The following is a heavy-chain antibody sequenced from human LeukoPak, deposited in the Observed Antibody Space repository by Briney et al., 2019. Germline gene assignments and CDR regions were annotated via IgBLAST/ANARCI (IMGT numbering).Heavy chain of an antibody. Sequence: GGSLRLSCAASGSTFRSYEMNWVRQAPGKGLEWVSYISSSGSTIYYADSVKGRFTISRDNAKNSLYLQMNSLRAEDTAVYYCARETTIVGATYFDYWGQGTLVTVSS. D-gene: IGHD1-26*01. CDR1: GSTFRSYE. J-gene: IGHJ4*02. CDR2: ISSSGSTI. CDR3: ARETTIVGATYFDY. V-gene: IGHV3-48*03.